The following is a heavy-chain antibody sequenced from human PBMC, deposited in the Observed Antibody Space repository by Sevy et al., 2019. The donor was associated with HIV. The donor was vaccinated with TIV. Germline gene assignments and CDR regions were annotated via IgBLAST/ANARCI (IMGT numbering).Heavy chain of an antibody. Sequence: SETLSLTCTVSGGSISSYYWNWIRQPPGKGLEWIGYIYYSGSTNYNPSLKSRVTISVDTSTNQFSLKLTSVTAADTAVYFCARLCGSYYCCNYYYGMDVWGQGTTVTVSS. V-gene: IGHV4-59*12. D-gene: IGHD1-26*01. CDR1: GGSISSYY. CDR2: IYYSGST. CDR3: ARLCGSYYCCNYYYGMDV. J-gene: IGHJ6*02.